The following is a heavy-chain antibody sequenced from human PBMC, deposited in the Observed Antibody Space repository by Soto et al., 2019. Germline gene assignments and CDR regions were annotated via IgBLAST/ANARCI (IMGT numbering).Heavy chain of an antibody. CDR3: AKSSNFIVVVPAAMFGGDY. CDR2: ISAYNGNT. D-gene: IGHD2-2*01. CDR1: GYTFTSYG. Sequence: VASVKVSCKASGYTFTSYGISWVRQAPGQGLEWMGWISAYNGNTNYAQKLQGRVTMTTDTSTSTAYMELRSLRSDDTAVYYCAKSSNFIVVVPAAMFGGDYWGQGTLVTSPQ. J-gene: IGHJ4*02. V-gene: IGHV1-18*01.